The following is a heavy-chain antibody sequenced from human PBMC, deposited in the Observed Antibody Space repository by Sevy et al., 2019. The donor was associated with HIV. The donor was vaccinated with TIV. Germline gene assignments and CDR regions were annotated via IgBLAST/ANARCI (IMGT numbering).Heavy chain of an antibody. CDR3: ARDLQPNSSDAFDI. Sequence: GGSLRLSCAASGFTFSDYYMSWIRQAPGKGLEWVSYISISSSYTNYADSVKGRFTISRDNAKNSLYLQMNSLGAEDTAVYYRARDLQPNSSDAFDIWGQGTMVTVSS. CDR1: GFTFSDYY. CDR2: ISISSSYT. V-gene: IGHV3-11*06. D-gene: IGHD6-13*01. J-gene: IGHJ3*02.